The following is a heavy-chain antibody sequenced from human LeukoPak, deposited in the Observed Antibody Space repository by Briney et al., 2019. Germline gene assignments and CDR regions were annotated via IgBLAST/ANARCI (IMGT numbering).Heavy chain of an antibody. CDR2: IIPIFGTA. V-gene: IGHV1-69*05. Sequence: SVKVSCKASGGTFSSYAISWVRQAPGQGLEWMGGIIPIFGTANYAQKFQGRVTITTDESTSTAYMELSSLRSEDTAVYYCARGRITIFGVAPYFDYWGQGTLVTVSS. CDR3: ARGRITIFGVAPYFDY. J-gene: IGHJ4*02. CDR1: GGTFSSYA. D-gene: IGHD3-3*01.